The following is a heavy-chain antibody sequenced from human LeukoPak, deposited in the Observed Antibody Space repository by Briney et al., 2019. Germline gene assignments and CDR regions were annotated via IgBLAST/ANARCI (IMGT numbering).Heavy chain of an antibody. J-gene: IGHJ3*02. Sequence: PGGSLRLSCAASGFTFSGSAMHWVRQASGKGLEWVGRIRNKANSYATAYAASVKGRFTISRDDSKNTAYLQMNSLKTEDTAVYYCTKLLGPTVTTIGVGAFDIWGQGTMVTVSS. CDR2: IRNKANSYAT. V-gene: IGHV3-73*01. CDR1: GFTFSGSA. D-gene: IGHD4-17*01. CDR3: TKLLGPTVTTIGVGAFDI.